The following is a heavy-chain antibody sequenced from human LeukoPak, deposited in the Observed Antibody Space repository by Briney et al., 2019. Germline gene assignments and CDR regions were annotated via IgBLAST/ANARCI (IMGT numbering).Heavy chain of an antibody. D-gene: IGHD3-10*01. V-gene: IGHV1-69*10. CDR2: IIPILGIA. J-gene: IGHJ4*02. CDR3: ARGDPWPGQGYFDY. Sequence: AVTVSCMASGGTFSSYAIRWVRQAPGQGVEGMGRIIPILGIANYAQKFQGRVTITADKSTSTAYMELSSLRSEDTAVYYCARGDPWPGQGYFDYWGQGTLVTVSS. CDR1: GGTFSSYA.